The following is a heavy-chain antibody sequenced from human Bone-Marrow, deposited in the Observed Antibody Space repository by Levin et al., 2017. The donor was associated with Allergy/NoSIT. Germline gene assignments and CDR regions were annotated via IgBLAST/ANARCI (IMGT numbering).Heavy chain of an antibody. D-gene: IGHD2-2*01. CDR2: IWFDGSKT. J-gene: IGHJ4*02. Sequence: GGSLRLSCAASGFTLSSYGMHWVRQAPGKGLEWVAIIWFDGSKTVYADSVKGRFTISRDTSKNTVYLQMNSLTAEDTAVYYCTRANTSPFDFWGQGTLITVSS. CDR3: TRANTSPFDF. CDR1: GFTLSSYG. V-gene: IGHV3-33*01.